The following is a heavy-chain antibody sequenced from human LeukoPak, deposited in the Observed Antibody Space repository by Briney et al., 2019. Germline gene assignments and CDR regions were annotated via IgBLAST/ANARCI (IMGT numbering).Heavy chain of an antibody. CDR3: AKGGSYYGSGSYSGFDP. Sequence: GESLKISCKGSGYSFTSYWIGWVRQMPGKGLDWMGIIYPGDSDTRYSPSFQGQVTISADKSISTAYLQWSSLKASDTAMYYCAKGGSYYGSGSYSGFDPWGQGTLVTVSS. CDR1: GYSFTSYW. J-gene: IGHJ5*02. CDR2: IYPGDSDT. D-gene: IGHD3-10*01. V-gene: IGHV5-51*01.